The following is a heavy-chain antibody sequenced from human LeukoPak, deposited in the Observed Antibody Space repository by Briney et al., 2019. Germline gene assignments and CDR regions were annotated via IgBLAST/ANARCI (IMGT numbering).Heavy chain of an antibody. CDR2: IYYSGST. J-gene: IGHJ3*02. V-gene: IGHV4-59*08. D-gene: IGHD6-13*01. CDR3: ARHAPGTGRRGAFDI. CDR1: GFTFGDYA. Sequence: PGGPLRLSCTASGFTFGDYAMSWIRQPPGKGLEWIGYIYYSGSTNYNPSLKSRVTISVDTSKNQFSLKLSSVTAADTAVYYCARHAPGTGRRGAFDIWGQGTMVTVSS.